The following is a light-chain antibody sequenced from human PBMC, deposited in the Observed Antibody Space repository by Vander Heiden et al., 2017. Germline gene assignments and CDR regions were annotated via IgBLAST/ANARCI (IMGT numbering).Light chain of an antibody. CDR3: CSYAGSYTWV. Sequence: QSALTQPRSVSGSPGQSVTIACTGTSSDVGGYNYVSWYQHHPGKAPKLIIYDVSKRPSGVPDRVSGSKSGNTASLTISGLQAEDESDYYCCSYAGSYTWVFGGGTKLTVL. J-gene: IGLJ3*02. CDR1: SSDVGGYNY. V-gene: IGLV2-11*01. CDR2: DVS.